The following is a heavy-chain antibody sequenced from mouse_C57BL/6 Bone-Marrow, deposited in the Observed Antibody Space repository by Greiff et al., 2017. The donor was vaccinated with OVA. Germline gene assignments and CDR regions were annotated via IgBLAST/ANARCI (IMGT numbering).Heavy chain of an antibody. V-gene: IGHV14-4*01. CDR3: TTAQATGGY. CDR2: IDPENGDT. J-gene: IGHJ2*01. CDR1: GFNIKDDY. Sequence: EVQLQQSGAELVRPGASVKLSCTASGFNIKDDYMHWVKQRPEQGLEWIGWIDPENGDTEYASKFQGKATRTADTSSNTAYLQLSILTSEDTAVYYCTTAQATGGYWGQGTTLTVSS. D-gene: IGHD3-2*02.